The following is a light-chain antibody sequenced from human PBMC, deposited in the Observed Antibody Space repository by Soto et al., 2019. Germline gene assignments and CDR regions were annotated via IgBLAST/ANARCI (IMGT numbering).Light chain of an antibody. V-gene: IGKV1-39*01. CDR1: ESVITY. CDR3: QQSYSNPPT. J-gene: IGKJ4*01. CDR2: TAS. Sequence: QMTQCHSYLSSSVGDRVTITCRASESVITYLNWYRQKPGKAPNLLIHTASTLESGVPTRFSGSGSGTDFTLTISSLQPEDFGIYYCQQSYSNPPTFGGGTKVDIK.